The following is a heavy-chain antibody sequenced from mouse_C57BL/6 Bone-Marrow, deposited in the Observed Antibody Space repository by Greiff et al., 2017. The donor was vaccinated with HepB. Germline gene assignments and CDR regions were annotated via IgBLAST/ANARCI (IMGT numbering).Heavy chain of an antibody. Sequence: EVKLVESGGGLVKPGGSLKLSCAASGFTFSSYTMSWVRQTPEKRLEWVATISGGGGDTYYPASVQGRSTISRDNAKNTRYLQLSSLRSEDTAVYCCARRGDIGYRMDYWGQGTSVTVSS. CDR1: GFTFSSYT. V-gene: IGHV5-9*04. CDR3: ARRGDIGYRMDY. D-gene: IGHD2-2*01. J-gene: IGHJ4*01. CDR2: ISGGGGDT.